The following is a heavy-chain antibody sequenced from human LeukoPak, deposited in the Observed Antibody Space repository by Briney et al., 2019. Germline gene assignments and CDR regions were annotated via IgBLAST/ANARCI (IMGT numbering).Heavy chain of an antibody. Sequence: GGSLRLCCEGSGFTFSNYWMGWVRQAPGKGLQWVANIKTNGSEKYYVDSVKGRFTISRDNAKNSLYLQMNSLRAEDTAVYYCATYSSLNRREFQYWGQGTLLTVSS. CDR2: IKTNGSEK. CDR3: ATYSSLNRREFQY. D-gene: IGHD3-22*01. CDR1: GFTFSNYW. V-gene: IGHV3-7*01. J-gene: IGHJ1*01.